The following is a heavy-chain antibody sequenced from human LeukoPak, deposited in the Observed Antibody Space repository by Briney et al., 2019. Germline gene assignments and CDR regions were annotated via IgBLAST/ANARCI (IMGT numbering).Heavy chain of an antibody. V-gene: IGHV4-59*04. CDR1: GGSISSYH. J-gene: IGHJ4*02. CDR2: VYYSGST. D-gene: IGHD3-3*01. CDR3: ARLNHEFWY. Sequence: SETLSLTCTVSGGSISSYHWSWIRQPPGKGLEWIGSVYYSGSTYSNPSLKSRVAILVDTSKNQFSLKLSSVTAADTAVYYCARLNHEFWYWRQGTLVTVS.